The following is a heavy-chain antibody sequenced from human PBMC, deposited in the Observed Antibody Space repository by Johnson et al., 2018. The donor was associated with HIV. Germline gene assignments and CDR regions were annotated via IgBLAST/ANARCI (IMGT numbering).Heavy chain of an antibody. CDR1: GFTFSSYA. CDR2: IHNGGST. V-gene: IGHV3-66*02. J-gene: IGHJ3*01. CDR3: ARVLSGYTYGYRHDVFDL. D-gene: IGHD5-18*01. Sequence: MLLVESGGGLVQPGGSLRLSCAASGFTFSSYAMSLVRQAPGKGLEWVSVIHNGGSTYYADSVKGRFTISRDNSRNTLYLQMNSLRAEETAVYYCARVLSGYTYGYRHDVFDLWGQGTMVSVSS.